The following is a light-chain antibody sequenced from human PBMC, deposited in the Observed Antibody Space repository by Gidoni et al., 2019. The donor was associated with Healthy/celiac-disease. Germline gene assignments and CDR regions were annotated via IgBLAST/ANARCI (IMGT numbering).Light chain of an antibody. CDR1: QSVSSIY. CDR2: GAS. V-gene: IGKV3-20*01. J-gene: IGKJ2*01. Sequence: EIVLTQSPGTLSSSPGERATLSCRASQSVSSIYLAWYQKKPGQDPRLLIYGASSRDTGVPDRFSGSGSGTDFTLTISRLWSEDFAVYYCQQYGSSPPRTFGQGTKLEIK. CDR3: QQYGSSPPRT.